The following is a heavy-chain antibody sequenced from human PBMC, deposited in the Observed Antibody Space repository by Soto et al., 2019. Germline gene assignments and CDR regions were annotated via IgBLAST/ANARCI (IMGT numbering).Heavy chain of an antibody. Sequence: GGSLRLSCAASGFTFSSYWMSWVRQAPGKGLEWVANIKQDGSEKYYVDSVKGRFTISRDNAKNSLYLQMNSLRAEDTAVYYCARTNYDFWSGYFFDYWGQGTLVTVSS. J-gene: IGHJ4*02. CDR2: IKQDGSEK. D-gene: IGHD3-3*01. CDR3: ARTNYDFWSGYFFDY. CDR1: GFTFSSYW. V-gene: IGHV3-7*05.